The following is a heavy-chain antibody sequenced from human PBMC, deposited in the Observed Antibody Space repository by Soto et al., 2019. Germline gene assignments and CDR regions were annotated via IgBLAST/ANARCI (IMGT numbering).Heavy chain of an antibody. V-gene: IGHV1-2*02. J-gene: IGHJ4*02. CDR1: GYTFTGYY. CDR2: INPNSGGT. Sequence: ASVKVSCKASGYTFTGYYMHWVRQAPGQGLEWMGWINPNSGGTNYAQKFQGRVTMTRDTSISTAYMELSRLRSDDTAVYYCARAGPYYDFWSGYYTPQGYFDYWGQGTLVTVSS. CDR3: ARAGPYYDFWSGYYTPQGYFDY. D-gene: IGHD3-3*01.